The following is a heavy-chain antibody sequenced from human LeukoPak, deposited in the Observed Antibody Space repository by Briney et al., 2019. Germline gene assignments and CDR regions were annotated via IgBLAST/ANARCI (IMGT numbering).Heavy chain of an antibody. V-gene: IGHV3-23*01. J-gene: IGHJ4*02. CDR1: GFTFSSYA. Sequence: PGGSLRLSCAASGFTFSSYAMSWIRQAPGKGLEWVAGISGSDDFTFYADSVKGRFTISRDNSKNTLYLQMNSLRAEDTALYYCAKSRYEYNLGHDYWGQGTLVTVSS. CDR3: AKSRYEYNLGHDY. D-gene: IGHD1-14*01. CDR2: ISGSDDFT.